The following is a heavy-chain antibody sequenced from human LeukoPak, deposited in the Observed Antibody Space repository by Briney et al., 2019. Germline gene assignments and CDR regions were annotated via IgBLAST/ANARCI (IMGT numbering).Heavy chain of an antibody. CDR3: ARPSEVVPAVPDAFDI. CDR2: ISSSSSYI. CDR1: GFTFSSYS. D-gene: IGHD2-2*01. Sequence: GGSLRLSCAASGFTFSSYSMNWVRQAPGKGLEWVSSISSSSSYIYYADSVKGRFTISRDNAKNSLFLQMNSLRAEDTAVYYCARPSEVVPAVPDAFDIWGQGTMVTVSS. V-gene: IGHV3-21*01. J-gene: IGHJ3*02.